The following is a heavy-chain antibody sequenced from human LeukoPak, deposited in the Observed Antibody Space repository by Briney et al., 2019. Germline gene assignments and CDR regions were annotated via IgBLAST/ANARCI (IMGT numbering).Heavy chain of an antibody. V-gene: IGHV4-34*01. CDR1: NGSFGGFH. Sequence: SETPSLTCAVDNGSFGGFHWNWIRRPPGKGLEWIGEITSGGATNYHPSLRSRVTMSVDTSKKQFSLKLTSLTAADTGVYYCVRGRYCSSANCYDWFDPWGPGTHVSVSS. CDR3: VRGRYCSSANCYDWFDP. J-gene: IGHJ5*02. CDR2: ITSGGAT. D-gene: IGHD2-2*01.